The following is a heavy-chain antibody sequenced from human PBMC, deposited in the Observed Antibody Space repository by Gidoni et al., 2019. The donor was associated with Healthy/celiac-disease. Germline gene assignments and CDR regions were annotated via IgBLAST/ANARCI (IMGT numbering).Heavy chain of an antibody. CDR3: AKDWGYCSGGSCYSFDY. Sequence: EVQLVESGGGLVQPGRSLRLSCAASGCTFDDYAMHWVRQAPGKGLEWVSGISWNSGSIGYADSVKGRFTISRDNAKNSLYLQMNSLRAEDTALYYCAKDWGYCSGGSCYSFDYWGQGTLVTVSS. D-gene: IGHD2-15*01. J-gene: IGHJ4*02. CDR2: ISWNSGSI. V-gene: IGHV3-9*01. CDR1: GCTFDDYA.